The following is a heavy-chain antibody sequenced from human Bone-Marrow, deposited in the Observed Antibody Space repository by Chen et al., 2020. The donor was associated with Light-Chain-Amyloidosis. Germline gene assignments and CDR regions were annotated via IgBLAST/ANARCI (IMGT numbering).Heavy chain of an antibody. J-gene: IGHJ4*02. CDR1: GGSFSGYY. CDR2: FYHGGSP. D-gene: IGHD1-26*01. Sequence: QVQLQQWGAGLLKPLETLSLTCAVYGGSFSGYYWSWIRQPPGKGLEWIGVLDFYHGGSPYYSPSLKSRVTITADTAKNQFSLNLTTVTAADTATYYCARGAVGGTTGVWGQGTLVTVSS. V-gene: IGHV4-34*01. CDR3: ARGAVGGTTGV.